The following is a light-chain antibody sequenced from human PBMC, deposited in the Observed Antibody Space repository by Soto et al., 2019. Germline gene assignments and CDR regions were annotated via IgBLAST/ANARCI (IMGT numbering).Light chain of an antibody. V-gene: IGKV1-39*01. CDR2: AAS. Sequence: DIQMTQSPSSLSASVGDTVTITCRASQSISVHLNWYQQKPGKVPKLLIYAASNLQSGVPSRFSGSGSETDFALTISSLQHEDFATYYCQQSYITPYTFGQGTKLEIK. CDR3: QQSYITPYT. CDR1: QSISVH. J-gene: IGKJ2*01.